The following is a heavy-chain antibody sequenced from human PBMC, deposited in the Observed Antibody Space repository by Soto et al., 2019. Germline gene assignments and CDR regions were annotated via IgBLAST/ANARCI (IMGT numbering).Heavy chain of an antibody. CDR1: GFTFSTYH. Sequence: PVGSLRISCAASGFTFSTYHMNWVRQAPGKGLEWVSYIHSGGSRIYYADSVKGRFTISRDNAKNSLYLQMNSLRAEDTAVYYCARDGSTVTTNYHYAMDVWGQGTTVTVSS. CDR2: IHSGGSRI. J-gene: IGHJ6*02. V-gene: IGHV3-48*03. CDR3: ARDGSTVTTNYHYAMDV. D-gene: IGHD4-17*01.